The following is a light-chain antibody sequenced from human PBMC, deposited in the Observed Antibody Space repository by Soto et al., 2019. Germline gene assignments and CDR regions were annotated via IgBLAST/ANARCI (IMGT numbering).Light chain of an antibody. CDR1: QSVSSSY. CDR3: QQYGSSPWT. CDR2: GAS. V-gene: IGKV3-20*01. Sequence: EIVLTQSPGTLSLSPGERATLSCRASQSVSSSYLAWYQQKPGQAPRLLIYGASSRATGIPDRFSGSGSGTDFTLTISILEPEDCAVYYCQQYGSSPWTFGQGTKGEIK. J-gene: IGKJ1*01.